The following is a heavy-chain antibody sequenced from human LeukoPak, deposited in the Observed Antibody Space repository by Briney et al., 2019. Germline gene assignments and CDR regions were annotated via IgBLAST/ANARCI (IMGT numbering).Heavy chain of an antibody. CDR1: GFTFSCYA. D-gene: IGHD2-2*02. V-gene: IGHV3-23*01. CDR2: ISDSGVST. Sequence: GGSLRLSCAASGFTFSCYAMSWVRQAPAKGLEWVSGISDSGVSTYYADSVQGRFTISRDNSNNMLYLHMSSLRAEDTAVYYCVTSRLYLLDSWGQGTLVTVSS. J-gene: IGHJ4*02. CDR3: VTSRLYLLDS.